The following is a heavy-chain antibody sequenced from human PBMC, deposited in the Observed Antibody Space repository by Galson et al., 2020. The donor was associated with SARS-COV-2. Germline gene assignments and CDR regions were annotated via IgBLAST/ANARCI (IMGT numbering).Heavy chain of an antibody. V-gene: IGHV3-30*04. Sequence: MHWVRQVPGKGLESVSVISFDGSNVYYADSVKGRFTISRDNSKNTLYLQMNSLRLEDTGVYFCARLTRGSFDIWGQGTMVTVSS. CDR2: ISFDGSNV. J-gene: IGHJ3*02. CDR3: ARLTRGSFDI. D-gene: IGHD3-10*01.